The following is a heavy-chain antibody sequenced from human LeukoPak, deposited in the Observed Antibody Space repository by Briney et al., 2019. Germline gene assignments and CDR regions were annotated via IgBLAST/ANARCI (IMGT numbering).Heavy chain of an antibody. V-gene: IGHV4-39*01. Sequence: PSETLSLTCTVSAGSISSNSYYWGWIRQPPGTGLQWLGSIYYSGSTYYNPSLKSRVTISVDTSKNQFSLKLNSVTAAGTAVYYCARNKYYYGSGNYGVPNWFDPWGQGTLVTVSS. D-gene: IGHD3-10*01. J-gene: IGHJ5*02. CDR1: AGSISSNSYY. CDR2: IYYSGST. CDR3: ARNKYYYGSGNYGVPNWFDP.